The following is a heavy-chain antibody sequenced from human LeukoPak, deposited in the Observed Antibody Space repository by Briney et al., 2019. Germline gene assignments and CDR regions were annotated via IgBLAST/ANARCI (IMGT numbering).Heavy chain of an antibody. CDR2: IYTSGST. D-gene: IGHD6-13*01. V-gene: IGHV4-61*02. Sequence: PSQTLSLTCTVSGGSISSGSYYWSWIRQPAGKGLEWIGRIYTSGSTNYNPSLKSRVTISVDTSKNQFSLKLSSVTAADTAVYYCARAGYSSSWYGHYYFDYWGQGTLVTVSS. CDR1: GGSISSGSYY. CDR3: ARAGYSSSWYGHYYFDY. J-gene: IGHJ4*02.